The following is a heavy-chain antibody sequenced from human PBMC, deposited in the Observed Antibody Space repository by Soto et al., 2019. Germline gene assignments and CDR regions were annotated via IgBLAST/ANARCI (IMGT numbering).Heavy chain of an antibody. V-gene: IGHV1-18*01. J-gene: IGHJ4*02. D-gene: IGHD6-13*01. Sequence: ASVKVSCKASGYTFTSYGISWVRQAPGQGLEWMGWISAYNGNTDYAQKLQGRVTMTTDTSTSTAYMELRSLRSDDTAVYYCARSIAAAVDFDYWGQGTLVTVSS. CDR3: ARSIAAAVDFDY. CDR1: GYTFTSYG. CDR2: ISAYNGNT.